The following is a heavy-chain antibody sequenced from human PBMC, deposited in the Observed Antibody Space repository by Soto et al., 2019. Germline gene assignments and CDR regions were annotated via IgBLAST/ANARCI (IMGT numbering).Heavy chain of an antibody. J-gene: IGHJ5*02. CDR1: GFTFSTHG. CDR2: ITHDGSEK. CDR3: ARDWGETGWYNWFAP. V-gene: IGHV3-30*03. Sequence: VQLVESGGGLVQPGTSLRLSCAASGFTFSTHGMHWVRQAPGKGLEWVAMITHDGSEKYYVDSVKGRFTISRYISKNTLYLQRNSLRAEDTAVYYCARDWGETGWYNWFAPWGQGTLATVSS. D-gene: IGHD6-19*01.